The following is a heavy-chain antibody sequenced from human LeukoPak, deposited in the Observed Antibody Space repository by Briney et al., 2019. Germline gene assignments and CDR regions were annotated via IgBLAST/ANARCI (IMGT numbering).Heavy chain of an antibody. Sequence: ASVKVSCKASGYTFTGYFIHWVRQAPGQGLGWVGWINPNSGGTNYAQKFQDRVTMTRDASISTVYMKLSRLRSDDTAVYYCAREDCGGDCYHYWGQGTLVTVSS. CDR3: AREDCGGDCYHY. CDR1: GYTFTGYF. V-gene: IGHV1-2*02. D-gene: IGHD2-21*02. CDR2: INPNSGGT. J-gene: IGHJ4*02.